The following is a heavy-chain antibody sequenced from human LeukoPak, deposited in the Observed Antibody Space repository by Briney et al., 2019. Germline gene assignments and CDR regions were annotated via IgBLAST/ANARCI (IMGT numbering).Heavy chain of an antibody. Sequence: AASVKVSCKASGYTFTSYDINWVRQATGQGLEWMGWMNPNSGNTGYAQKFQGRVTMTRNTSISTAYMELSSLRSEDTAVYYCARVYDILTGYPDDYWGQGTLVTVSS. J-gene: IGHJ4*02. CDR2: MNPNSGNT. CDR1: GYTFTSYD. CDR3: ARVYDILTGYPDDY. D-gene: IGHD3-9*01. V-gene: IGHV1-8*01.